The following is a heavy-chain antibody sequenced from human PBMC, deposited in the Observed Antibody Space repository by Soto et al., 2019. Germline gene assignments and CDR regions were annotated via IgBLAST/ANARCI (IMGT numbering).Heavy chain of an antibody. J-gene: IGHJ4*02. D-gene: IGHD2-2*01. CDR3: ARGGGSTKVAY. CDR1: GGSITSSGYY. V-gene: IGHV4-31*03. Sequence: QVQLQESGPGLVKPSQTLSLTCTVSGGSITSSGYYWSWIRQHPGEGLEWIGFTSNSGSTSYNPSLESRVTISVDTSSNQFSLNLKSVTAADTAVYYCARGGGSTKVAYWGQGPLVTVSP. CDR2: TSNSGST.